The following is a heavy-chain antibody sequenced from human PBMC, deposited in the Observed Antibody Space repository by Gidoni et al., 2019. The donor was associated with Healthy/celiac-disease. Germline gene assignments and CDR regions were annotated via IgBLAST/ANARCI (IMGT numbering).Heavy chain of an antibody. CDR3: ARGMGDTAMVLFDY. CDR2: IYYSGGT. CDR1: GGSIRRGDYY. V-gene: IGHV4-30-4*01. J-gene: IGHJ4*02. D-gene: IGHD5-18*01. Sequence: QVQLQESGPGLVKPSQTLSLTCTVYGGSIRRGDYYWSWIRQPPGKGLEWIGYIYYSGGTYYNPSLKSRVTISVDTSKNQFSLKLSSVTAADTAVYYCARGMGDTAMVLFDYWGQGTLVTVSS.